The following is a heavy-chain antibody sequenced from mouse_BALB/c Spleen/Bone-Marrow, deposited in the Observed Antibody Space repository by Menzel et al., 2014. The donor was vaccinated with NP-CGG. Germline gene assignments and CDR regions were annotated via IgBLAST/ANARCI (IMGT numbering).Heavy chain of an antibody. D-gene: IGHD4-1*01. CDR1: GFTFNTYA. CDR2: IRSKSNNYAT. V-gene: IGHV10-1*02. J-gene: IGHJ4*01. CDR3: VRHLGAFYAMDY. Sequence: EVQLQESDGGLVQPKGSLKLSCAASGFTFNTYAMNWVRQAPGKGLEWVARIRSKSNNYATYYADSVKDRFTISRDDSQSMLYLQMNNLKTEDTAMHYCVRHLGAFYAMDYWGQGTSVTVSS.